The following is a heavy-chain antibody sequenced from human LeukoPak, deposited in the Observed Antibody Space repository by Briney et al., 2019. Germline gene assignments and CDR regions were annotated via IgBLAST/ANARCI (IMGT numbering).Heavy chain of an antibody. CDR1: GFTFSSYE. CDR2: ITGGGDTT. Sequence: PGGSLRLSCAASGFTFSSYEMNWVRQAPGKGLECVSAITGGGDTTYYADSVKGRFTISRDNSKNTLYLQLNNLRADDTAVYYCAKAFGSSGYYQLPIDFWGQGTLVTVSS. V-gene: IGHV3-23*01. J-gene: IGHJ4*02. CDR3: AKAFGSSGYYQLPIDF. D-gene: IGHD3-22*01.